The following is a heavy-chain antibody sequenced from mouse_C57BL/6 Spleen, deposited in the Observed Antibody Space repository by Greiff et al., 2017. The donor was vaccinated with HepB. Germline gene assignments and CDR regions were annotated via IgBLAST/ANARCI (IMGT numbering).Heavy chain of an antibody. CDR2: IYPGSGNT. CDR1: GYSFTSYY. CDR3: ARTTVVARYFDV. D-gene: IGHD1-1*01. V-gene: IGHV1-66*01. J-gene: IGHJ1*03. Sequence: QVQLKQSGPELVKPGASVKISCKASGYSFTSYYIHWVKQRPGQGLEWIGWIYPGSGNTKYNEKFKGKATLTADTSSSTAYMQLSSLTSEDSAVYYCARTTVVARYFDVWGTGTTVTVSS.